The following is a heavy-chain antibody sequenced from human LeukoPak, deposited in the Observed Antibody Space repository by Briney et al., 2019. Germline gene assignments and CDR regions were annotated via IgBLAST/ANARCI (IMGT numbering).Heavy chain of an antibody. CDR1: GYTFTGYY. D-gene: IGHD1-26*01. V-gene: IGHV1-2*02. J-gene: IGHJ4*02. CDR3: ARVGKWELLRGYYFDY. CDR2: INPNSGGT. Sequence: ASVKVSCKASGYTFTGYYMHWVRQAPGQGLEWMGWINPNSGGTNYAQKFQGRVTMARDTSISTVYMELSRLRSDDTAVYYCARVGKWELLRGYYFDYWGQGTLVTVSS.